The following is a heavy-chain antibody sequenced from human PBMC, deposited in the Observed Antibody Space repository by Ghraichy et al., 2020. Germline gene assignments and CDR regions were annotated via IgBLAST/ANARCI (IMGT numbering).Heavy chain of an antibody. J-gene: IGHJ4*02. CDR2: IYYSGST. V-gene: IGHV4-59*01. Sequence: SETLSLTCTVSGGSISSYYWSWIRQPPGKGLEWIGYIYYSGSTNYNPSLKSRVTISVDTSKNQFSLKLSSVTAADTAVYYCARSLSYYDFWSGYFDYWGQGTLVTVSS. D-gene: IGHD3-3*01. CDR1: GGSISSYY. CDR3: ARSLSYYDFWSGYFDY.